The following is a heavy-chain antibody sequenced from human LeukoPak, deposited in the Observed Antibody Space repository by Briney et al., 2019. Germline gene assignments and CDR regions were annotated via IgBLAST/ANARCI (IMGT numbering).Heavy chain of an antibody. J-gene: IGHJ4*02. D-gene: IGHD3-10*01. CDR1: GFTFSSYG. V-gene: IGHV3-30*02. CDR3: AKESVRYYGSGSYTFDY. CDR2: IRYDGSNK. Sequence: PGGSLRLSCAASGFTFSSYGMHWVRQAPGKGLEWMAFIRYDGSNKYYADSVKGRFTISRDNSKNTLYLQMNSLRAEDTAVYYCAKESVRYYGSGSYTFDYWGQGTLVTVSS.